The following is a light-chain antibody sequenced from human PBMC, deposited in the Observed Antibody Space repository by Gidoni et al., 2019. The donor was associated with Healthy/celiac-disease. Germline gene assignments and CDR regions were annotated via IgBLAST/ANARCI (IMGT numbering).Light chain of an antibody. CDR3: QQYYSTPQT. CDR2: WAS. Sequence: DIVMTLSPDSLAVSLGERATINCKSSQSCLYSSNNKNYLAWYQQKPGQPPKLLIYWASTRESGVPDRFSGSGSGTDFTLTISSLQAEDVAVYYCQQYYSTPQTFGQGTKLEIK. CDR1: QSCLYSSNNKNY. V-gene: IGKV4-1*01. J-gene: IGKJ2*01.